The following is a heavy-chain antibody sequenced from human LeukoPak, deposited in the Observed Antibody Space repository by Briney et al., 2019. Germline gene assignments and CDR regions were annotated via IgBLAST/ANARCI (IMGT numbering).Heavy chain of an antibody. J-gene: IGHJ5*02. V-gene: IGHV4-34*01. Sequence: SETLSLTCAVYGGSFSGDFWSWIRQSPGKGLEWIGEINHGGSTTYNPSLRSRVTMSVDTSTNQISLKMTSVTAADTAIYYCARRPRGGVPAAYNWFDPWGQGTLVSVSS. CDR2: INHGGST. CDR3: ARRPRGGVPAAYNWFDP. CDR1: GGSFSGDF. D-gene: IGHD6-13*01.